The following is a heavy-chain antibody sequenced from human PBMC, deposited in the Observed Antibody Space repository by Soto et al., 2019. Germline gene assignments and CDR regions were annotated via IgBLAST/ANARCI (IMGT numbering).Heavy chain of an antibody. CDR1: GFTFSDYY. J-gene: IGHJ3*02. Sequence: GGSLRLSCAASGFTFSDYYMSWVRQAPGKGLEWVSAISGSGGSTYYADSVKGRFTISRDNPKNTLYLQMNSLRAEDTAVYYCAKEDYDILTGYYPSGAFDIWGQGTMVTVPS. CDR3: AKEDYDILTGYYPSGAFDI. CDR2: ISGSGGST. D-gene: IGHD3-9*01. V-gene: IGHV3-23*01.